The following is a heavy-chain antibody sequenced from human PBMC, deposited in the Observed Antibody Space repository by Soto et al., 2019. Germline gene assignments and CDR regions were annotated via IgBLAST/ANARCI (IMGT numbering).Heavy chain of an antibody. CDR1: GFTFSSYA. J-gene: IGHJ4*02. D-gene: IGHD5-18*01. V-gene: IGHV3-23*01. CDR3: AKSETEVQLWLLFDY. CDR2: ISGSGGST. Sequence: GGSLRLSCAASGFTFSSYAMSWVRQAPGKGLEWVSAISGSGGSTYYADSVKGRFTISRDNSKNTLYLQMNSLRAEDTAVYYCAKSETEVQLWLLFDYWGQGTLVTVSS.